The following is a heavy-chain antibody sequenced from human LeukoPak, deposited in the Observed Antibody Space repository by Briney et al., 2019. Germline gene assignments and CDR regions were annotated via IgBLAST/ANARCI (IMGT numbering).Heavy chain of an antibody. CDR3: VRHWNTSGWRNFDF. CDR2: IHYSGST. Sequence: PSETLSLTCTVSGDSISTSSYYWGWVRQPPGRELELIGSIHYSGSTYYNPSLKRRVTISVDTSKNQISLKVNSVTATDTAVYFCVRHWNTSGWRNFDFWGQGTLVTVSS. D-gene: IGHD6-19*01. V-gene: IGHV4-39*01. CDR1: GDSISTSSYY. J-gene: IGHJ4*02.